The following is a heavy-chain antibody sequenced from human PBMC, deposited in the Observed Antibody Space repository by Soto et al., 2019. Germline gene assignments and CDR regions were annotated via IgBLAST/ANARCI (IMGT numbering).Heavy chain of an antibody. CDR2: ISAYNGNT. D-gene: IGHD3-16*02. CDR1: GYTFTSYV. Sequence: QVQLVQSGAEVKKPGASVKVSCKASGYTFTSYVISWVRQAPGQGLEWMGWISAYNGNTNYAQKLQGRVTMTTDTSTRTAYMELRSLRSDDTAVYYWAIYREKLILYGMDVWGQGTTVTVSS. J-gene: IGHJ6*02. V-gene: IGHV1-18*01. CDR3: AIYREKLILYGMDV.